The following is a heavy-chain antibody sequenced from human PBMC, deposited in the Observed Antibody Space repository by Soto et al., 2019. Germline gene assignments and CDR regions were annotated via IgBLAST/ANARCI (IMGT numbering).Heavy chain of an antibody. CDR2: IKTNSEGGTT. CDR3: TTGSVEGV. Sequence: EVQLVESGGGLVKPGGSLRLSCAASGFAFSSAWMNWVRQAPGKGLEWVGRIKTNSEGGTTDYAAPVQGRFTLSRDDSSNTLSLQMPSLKTDDTAVYYCTTGSVEGVWGQGATVTVSS. CDR1: GFAFSSAW. V-gene: IGHV3-15*07. J-gene: IGHJ6*02. D-gene: IGHD2-15*01.